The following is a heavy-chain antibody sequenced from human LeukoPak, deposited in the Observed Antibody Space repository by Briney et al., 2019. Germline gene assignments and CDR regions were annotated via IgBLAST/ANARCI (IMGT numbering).Heavy chain of an antibody. V-gene: IGHV3-23*01. CDR3: ARDQNIVVVVAADTYNWFDP. CDR1: GFTFSSYA. J-gene: IGHJ5*02. Sequence: PGGSLRLSCAASGFTFSSYAMSWVRQAPGKGLEWVSAISGSGGSTYYADSVKGRFTISRDNSKNTLYLQMNSLRAEDTAVYYCARDQNIVVVVAADTYNWFDPWGQGTLVTVSS. D-gene: IGHD2-15*01. CDR2: ISGSGGST.